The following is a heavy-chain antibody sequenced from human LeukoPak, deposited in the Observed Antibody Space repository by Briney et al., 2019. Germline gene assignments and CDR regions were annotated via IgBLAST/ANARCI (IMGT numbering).Heavy chain of an antibody. CDR1: GYTFTGYY. Sequence: ASVKVSCKASGYTFTGYYMHWVRQAPGQRLEWMGWINAGNGNTKYSQKFQGRVTITRDTSASTAYMELSSLRSEDTAVYYCARDWQEITMVRGVVLSFFDYWGQGTLVTVSS. CDR2: INAGNGNT. V-gene: IGHV1-3*01. D-gene: IGHD3-10*01. J-gene: IGHJ4*02. CDR3: ARDWQEITMVRGVVLSFFDY.